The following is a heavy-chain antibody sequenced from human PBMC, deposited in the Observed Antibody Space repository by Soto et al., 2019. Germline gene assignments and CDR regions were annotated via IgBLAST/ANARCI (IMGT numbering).Heavy chain of an antibody. V-gene: IGHV1-69*06. Sequence: QVQLVQSGAEVKKPGSSVKVSCKASGGTFSNSPISWVRQAPGQGLEWMGGTIPTFNTGNYAQKFQGRLTITADKSTNTAYMELNSLRSEDTAVYYCARRTSSGYYRYFDSWGQGTLVTVSS. CDR1: GGTFSNSP. D-gene: IGHD3-22*01. CDR2: TIPTFNTG. J-gene: IGHJ4*02. CDR3: ARRTSSGYYRYFDS.